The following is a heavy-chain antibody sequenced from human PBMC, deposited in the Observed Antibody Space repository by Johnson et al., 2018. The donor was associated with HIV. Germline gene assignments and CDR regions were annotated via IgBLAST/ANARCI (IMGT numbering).Heavy chain of an antibody. CDR1: GFTFSSYW. CDR3: AKDEQWLNDAFDI. CDR2: IRYDGSNK. Sequence: QMQLVESGGGLVQPGGSLRLSCAASGFTFSSYWMTWVRQAPGKGLEWVAFIRYDGSNKYYADSVKGRFTISRDNSKNTLYLQMNSLRAEDTAVYYCAKDEQWLNDAFDIWGQGTMVTVSS. J-gene: IGHJ3*02. V-gene: IGHV3-30*02. D-gene: IGHD6-19*01.